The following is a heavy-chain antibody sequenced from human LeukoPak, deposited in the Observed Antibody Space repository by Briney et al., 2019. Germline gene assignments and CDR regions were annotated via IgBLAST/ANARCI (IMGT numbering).Heavy chain of an antibody. D-gene: IGHD2-8*01. CDR2: IIPIFGTA. V-gene: IGHV1-69*05. CDR1: GGTFSSYA. Sequence: SVKVSCKASGGTFSSYAISWVRQAPGQGLEWMGRIIPIFGTANYAQKFQGRVTITTDESTSTAYMELSSLRSEGTAVYYCAREDIVLMVYGSYFDYWGQGTLVTVSS. CDR3: AREDIVLMVYGSYFDY. J-gene: IGHJ4*02.